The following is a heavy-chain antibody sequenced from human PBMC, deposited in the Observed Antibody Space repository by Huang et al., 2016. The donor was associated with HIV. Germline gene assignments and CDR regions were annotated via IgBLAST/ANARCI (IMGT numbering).Heavy chain of an antibody. J-gene: IGHJ4*02. V-gene: IGHV4-39*01. CDR1: GGSITSGAYY. D-gene: IGHD6-6*01. Sequence: QLHLQESGPGLVKSSETLSLTCTVSGGSITSGAYYWGWIRQPPGKGLEWLGSISYSGSTYVNPSLMSRVTMSIHTSNNQFSLNLTSVTAADTAKFYCARLSSSSFSNFWGRGTLVSVSS. CDR2: ISYSGST. CDR3: ARLSSSSFSNF.